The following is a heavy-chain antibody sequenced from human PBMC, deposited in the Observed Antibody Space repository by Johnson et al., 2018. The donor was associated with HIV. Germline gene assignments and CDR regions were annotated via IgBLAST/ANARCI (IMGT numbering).Heavy chain of an antibody. D-gene: IGHD6-6*01. CDR1: GFTFSDYY. J-gene: IGHJ3*02. CDR3: ARGGGYSIAAPSDAFDI. V-gene: IGHV3-11*04. Sequence: QVQLVESGGGVVQPGGSLRLSCAASGFTFSDYYMSWIRQAPGKGLEWVSYISSSGSTRYYADSVKGRFTISRDNSKNTLYLQMNSLRAEDTAVYYCARGGGYSIAAPSDAFDIWGQGTMVTVSS. CDR2: ISSSGSTR.